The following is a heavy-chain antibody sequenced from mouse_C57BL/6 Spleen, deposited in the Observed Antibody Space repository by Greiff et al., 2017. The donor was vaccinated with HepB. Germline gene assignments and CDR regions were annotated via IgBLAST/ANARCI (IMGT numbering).Heavy chain of an antibody. V-gene: IGHV5-9*01. CDR3: ARAFSITTVVAYWYFDV. CDR1: GFTFSSYT. D-gene: IGHD1-1*01. Sequence: EVMLVESGGGLVKPGGSLKLSCAASGFTFSSYTMSWVRQTPEKRLEWVATISGGGGNTYYPDRVKGRFTISRDNAKTTLYLQLSSLRSEDTAFYYCARAFSITTVVAYWYFDVWGTGTTVTVSS. CDR2: ISGGGGNT. J-gene: IGHJ1*03.